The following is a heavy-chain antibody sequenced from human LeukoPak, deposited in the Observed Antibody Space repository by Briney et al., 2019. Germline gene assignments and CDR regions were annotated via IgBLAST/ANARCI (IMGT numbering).Heavy chain of an antibody. V-gene: IGHV1-2*02. CDR2: INPNSGGT. D-gene: IGHD3-10*01. Sequence: ASVKVSCKASGYTFTGYYMHWVRQAPGQGLEWMGWINPNSGGTNYAQKFQGRVTMTRDTSISTASMELSRLRSDDTAVYYCAREAGYMVRGVINYWGQGTLVTVSS. CDR3: AREAGYMVRGVINY. J-gene: IGHJ4*02. CDR1: GYTFTGYY.